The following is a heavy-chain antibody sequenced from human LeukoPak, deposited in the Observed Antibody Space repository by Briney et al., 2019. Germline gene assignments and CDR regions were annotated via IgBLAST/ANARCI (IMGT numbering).Heavy chain of an antibody. D-gene: IGHD3-22*01. CDR1: GFTFSSYS. Sequence: GGSLRLSCAASGFTFSSYSMNWVRQAPGRGLEWVSISSSSSYIYYADSVKGRFTISRDNAKNSLYLQMNSLRAEDTAVYYCASRYYYDSSGYYLDYWGQGTLVTVSS. V-gene: IGHV3-21*01. CDR2: ISSSSSYI. J-gene: IGHJ4*02. CDR3: ASRYYYDSSGYYLDY.